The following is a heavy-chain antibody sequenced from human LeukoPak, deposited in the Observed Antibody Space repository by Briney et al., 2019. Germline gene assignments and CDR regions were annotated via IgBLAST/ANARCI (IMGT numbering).Heavy chain of an antibody. V-gene: IGHV3-21*01. CDR2: ISSSNTYI. J-gene: IGHJ4*02. CDR1: GFTFSSYS. CDR3: ARVPGYCSSTSCYRANYFDY. Sequence: PGGSLRLSCAASGFTFSSYSMNWVRQAPGKGLEWVSSISSSNTYIYYADSVKGRFTISRDNAKNSLYLQMNSLRAEDTAVYYCARVPGYCSSTSCYRANYFDYWGQGTLVTVSS. D-gene: IGHD2-2*02.